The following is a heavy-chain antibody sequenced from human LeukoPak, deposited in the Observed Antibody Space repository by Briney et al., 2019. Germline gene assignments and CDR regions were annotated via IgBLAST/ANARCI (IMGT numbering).Heavy chain of an antibody. Sequence: LSLTCTVSGGSISSGDYYWSWIRQAPGKGLEWVSYINSGSTIYYADSVKGRFTISRDNAKNSLYLQMNSLRAEDTAVYYCARGRNWGDYYGMDVWGQGTTVTVSS. D-gene: IGHD7-27*01. CDR3: ARGRNWGDYYGMDV. CDR2: INSGSTI. CDR1: GGSISSGDYY. J-gene: IGHJ6*02. V-gene: IGHV3-11*01.